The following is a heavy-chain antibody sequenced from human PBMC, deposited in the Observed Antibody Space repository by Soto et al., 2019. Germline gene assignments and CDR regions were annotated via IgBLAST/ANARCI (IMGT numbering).Heavy chain of an antibody. V-gene: IGHV1-46*03. Sequence: ASVKVSCKASGYTFTSFHMHWVRQAPGQGLEWLGVINPTTNRATYSQNFQGRVTMTRDTSTSTVYMELNSLRSEDTAVYFCAREALHYYNGMDVWGQGTPVPVAS. J-gene: IGHJ6*02. CDR1: GYTFTSFH. CDR3: AREALHYYNGMDV. CDR2: INPTTNRA.